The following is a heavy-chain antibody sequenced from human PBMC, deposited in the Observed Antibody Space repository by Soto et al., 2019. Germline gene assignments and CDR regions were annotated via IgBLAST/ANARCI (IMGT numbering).Heavy chain of an antibody. V-gene: IGHV3-30-3*01. J-gene: IGHJ4*02. CDR2: ISYDGSNK. Sequence: VGSLRLSGAASGFTFSRYAMHWVRQAPGKGLEWVAVISYDGSNKYYADSVKGRFTISRDNSKNTLYLQMNSLRAEDTAVYYCARDRPSGRAGGWGQGTLVTVS. D-gene: IGHD1-26*01. CDR1: GFTFSRYA. CDR3: ARDRPSGRAGG.